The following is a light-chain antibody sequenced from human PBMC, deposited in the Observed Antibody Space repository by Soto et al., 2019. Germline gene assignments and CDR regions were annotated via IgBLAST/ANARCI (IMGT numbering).Light chain of an antibody. CDR1: QDISKY. CDR2: HSS. Sequence: DILMTQSPSSLSPSVGDRVTITCQASQDISKYLNWYQQKPGTPPKLLIYHSSNLETGVPSRFSGSGPGTHFILTISSLQPEDIATYFCQQYDSFPRTFGQGTKVDIK. CDR3: QQYDSFPRT. J-gene: IGKJ2*01. V-gene: IGKV1-33*01.